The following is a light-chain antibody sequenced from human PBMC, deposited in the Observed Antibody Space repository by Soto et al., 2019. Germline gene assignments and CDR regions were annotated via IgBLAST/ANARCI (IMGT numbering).Light chain of an antibody. Sequence: DIQLTQSPSFLSASVGDRVTITCRASQGISNYLAWYHQKPGKAPNLMIYVASTLQSGVPSRFSGSGSGTEFTLIISSLQPEDLATYYCQQLFSFPPTFGQATRLEIK. V-gene: IGKV1-9*01. CDR1: QGISNY. CDR3: QQLFSFPPT. J-gene: IGKJ5*01. CDR2: VAS.